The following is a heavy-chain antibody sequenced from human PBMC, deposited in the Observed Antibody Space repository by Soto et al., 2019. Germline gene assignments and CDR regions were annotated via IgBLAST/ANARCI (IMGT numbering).Heavy chain of an antibody. CDR2: ISYDGSNK. CDR3: ASSSDPVGVTNHVVY. Sequence: GGSLRLSCAASGFTFSSYAMHWVRQAPGKGLEWVAVISYDGSNKYYADSVKGRFTIPRDNSKNTLYLQMNSLRAEDTAVYYCASSSDPVGVTNHVVYWGQGTXVT. J-gene: IGHJ4*02. CDR1: GFTFSSYA. V-gene: IGHV3-30-3*01. D-gene: IGHD4-17*01.